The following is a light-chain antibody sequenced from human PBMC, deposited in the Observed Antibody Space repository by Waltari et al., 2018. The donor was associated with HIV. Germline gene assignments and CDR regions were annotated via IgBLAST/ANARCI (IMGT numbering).Light chain of an antibody. CDR2: DNN. J-gene: IGLJ1*01. V-gene: IGLV1-51*01. CDR1: SSNIGNNF. CDR3: GTWDGRLSAGV. Sequence: QSVLTQPPSVSAAPGQRVNISCSGGSSNIGNNFVCWYQTFSGLAPRLLIYDNNKRHLGIPGRFSASKSGTSASLGIIGLQAEDEGDYYCGTWDGRLSAGVFGSGTHVIVL.